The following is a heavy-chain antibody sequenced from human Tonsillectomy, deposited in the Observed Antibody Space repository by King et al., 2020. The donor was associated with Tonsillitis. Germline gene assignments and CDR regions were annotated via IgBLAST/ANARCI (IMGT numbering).Heavy chain of an antibody. CDR3: AKGTYSSSWYDYFDY. Sequence: VQLVESGGGLVQPGRSLRLSCAASGFTFDDYAMHWVRQAPGKGLEWVSGISWNSGSIGYADSVKGRFTISRDNAKNSLYLQMNSLRAEDTALYYCAKGTYSSSWYDYFDYWGHGTLVTVSS. V-gene: IGHV3-9*01. D-gene: IGHD6-13*01. CDR1: GFTFDDYA. CDR2: ISWNSGSI. J-gene: IGHJ4*01.